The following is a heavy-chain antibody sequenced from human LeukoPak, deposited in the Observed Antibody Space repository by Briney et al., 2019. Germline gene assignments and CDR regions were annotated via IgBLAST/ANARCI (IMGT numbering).Heavy chain of an antibody. CDR3: ATVGGYGDHSDY. Sequence: SVKVSCKASGYTFTSYGISWVRQAPGQGLEWMGGIIPIFGTANYAQKFQGRVTITADESTSTAYMELSSLRSEDTAVYYCATVGGYGDHSDYWGQGTLVTVSS. D-gene: IGHD4-17*01. CDR1: GYTFTSYG. J-gene: IGHJ4*02. V-gene: IGHV1-69*13. CDR2: IIPIFGTA.